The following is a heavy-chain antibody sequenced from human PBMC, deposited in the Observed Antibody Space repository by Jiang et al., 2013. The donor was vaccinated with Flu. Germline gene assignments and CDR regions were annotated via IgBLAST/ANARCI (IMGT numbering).Heavy chain of an antibody. CDR1: GYTFTSYD. J-gene: IGHJ6*02. D-gene: IGHD3-10*01. Sequence: SVKVSCKASGYTFTSYDINWVRQATGQGLEWMGWMNPNSGNTGYAQKFQGRVTMTRNTSISTAYMELSSLRSEDTAVYYCARVVYGSGSHSIPYYYYGMDVWGQGTTVTVSS. V-gene: IGHV1-8*01. CDR2: MNPNSGNT. CDR3: ARVVYGSGSHSIPYYYYGMDV.